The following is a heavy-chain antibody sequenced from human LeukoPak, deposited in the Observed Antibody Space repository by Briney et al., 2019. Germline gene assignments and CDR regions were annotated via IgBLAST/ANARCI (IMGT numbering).Heavy chain of an antibody. Sequence: GGSLRLSCAASGFTFSSYAMGSVRQAPGKGLEWVSAISGSVGSTYYADSLKGRFTISRDNSKNTLYLRRNSLRAEATAVYSCAKGLRYCSGGSCYSGDYMDVWGKGTTVTVSS. CDR3: AKGLRYCSGGSCYSGDYMDV. CDR1: GFTFSSYA. V-gene: IGHV3-23*01. D-gene: IGHD2-15*01. CDR2: ISGSVGST. J-gene: IGHJ6*03.